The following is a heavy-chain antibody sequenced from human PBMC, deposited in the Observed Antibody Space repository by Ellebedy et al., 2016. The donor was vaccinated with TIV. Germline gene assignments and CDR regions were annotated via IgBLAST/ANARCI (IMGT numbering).Heavy chain of an antibody. Sequence: SVQVSCXASGGTFSSYAISWVRQAPGQGLEWMGGIIPIFGTANYAQKFQGRVTITADESTSTAYMELSSLRSEDTAVYYCARGGVGGEVVPGDSFDYWGQGTLVTVSS. CDR3: ARGGVGGEVVPGDSFDY. J-gene: IGHJ4*02. CDR1: GGTFSSYA. V-gene: IGHV1-69*13. CDR2: IIPIFGTA. D-gene: IGHD2-15*01.